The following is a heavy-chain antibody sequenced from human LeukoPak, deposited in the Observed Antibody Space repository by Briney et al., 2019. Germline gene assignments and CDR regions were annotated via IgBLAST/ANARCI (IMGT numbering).Heavy chain of an antibody. CDR2: IYHSGST. CDR3: ARDTSRVGATGSDY. Sequence: SETLSLTCTVSGGSISSGGYYWSWIRQPPGKGLEWIGYIYHSGSTNYNPSLKSRVTISVDKSKNQFSLKLSSVTAADTAVYYCARDTSRVGATGSDYWGQGTLVTVSS. J-gene: IGHJ4*02. V-gene: IGHV4-30-2*01. D-gene: IGHD1-26*01. CDR1: GGSISSGGYY.